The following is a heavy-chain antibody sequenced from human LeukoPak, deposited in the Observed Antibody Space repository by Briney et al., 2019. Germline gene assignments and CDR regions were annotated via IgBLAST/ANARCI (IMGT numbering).Heavy chain of an antibody. Sequence: PGGSLRLSCAASGFTFSSYAMSWVRQTPGKGLEWVSAISGSGGGTYYADSVKGRFTISRDNSKNTLYLQMSSLRTEDTAVYYCAKMISVVVITFIDYWGQGTLVTASS. V-gene: IGHV3-23*01. CDR2: ISGSGGGT. CDR3: AKMISVVVITFIDY. J-gene: IGHJ4*02. D-gene: IGHD3-22*01. CDR1: GFTFSSYA.